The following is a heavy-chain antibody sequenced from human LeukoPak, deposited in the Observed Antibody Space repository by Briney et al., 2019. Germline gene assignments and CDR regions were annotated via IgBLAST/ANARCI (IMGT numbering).Heavy chain of an antibody. D-gene: IGHD5-12*01. CDR3: VREMGGYPFDH. V-gene: IGHV3-48*04. CDR1: GFTFSSYW. CDR2: ISTSGSTT. Sequence: PGGSLRLSCAASGFTFSSYWMSWVRQAPGKGLEWVSYISTSGSTTYYADSVKGRFTISRDNAKNSLYLQMNSLRAEDTAIYYCVREMGGYPFDHWGQGTLVTVSS. J-gene: IGHJ4*02.